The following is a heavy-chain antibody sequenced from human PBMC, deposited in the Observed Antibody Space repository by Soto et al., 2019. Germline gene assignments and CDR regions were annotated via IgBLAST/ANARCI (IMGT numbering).Heavy chain of an antibody. Sequence: XSVKVSCEASGYNFMPYGVNWVRQAPGQGLEWMGWISPWKGNTNYAQSFQGRVTMTTDTSTSTAYMELRSLTSDDTAVYYCARDLDPSGSYYTDYWGPGTLVTVSS. CDR1: GYNFMPYG. CDR2: ISPWKGNT. J-gene: IGHJ4*02. V-gene: IGHV1-18*04. CDR3: ARDLDPSGSYYTDY. D-gene: IGHD3-10*01.